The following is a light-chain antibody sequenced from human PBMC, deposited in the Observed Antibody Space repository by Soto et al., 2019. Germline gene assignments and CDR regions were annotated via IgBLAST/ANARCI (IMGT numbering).Light chain of an antibody. Sequence: QAVVTQEPSLTVSPGGTVTLTCASSTGAVSSDHWPYWFQQKPGQAPRTLIYDISSKHSWTPARFSGSLLGGKVALSLSGAQPEDEADYYCLLSYSGAWVFGGGTKVTVL. J-gene: IGLJ3*02. CDR3: LLSYSGAWV. V-gene: IGLV7-46*01. CDR1: TGAVSSDHW. CDR2: DIS.